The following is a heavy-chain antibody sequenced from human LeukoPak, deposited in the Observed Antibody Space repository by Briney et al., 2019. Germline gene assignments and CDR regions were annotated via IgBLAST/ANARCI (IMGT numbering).Heavy chain of an antibody. J-gene: IGHJ1*01. V-gene: IGHV4-4*02. Sequence: SETLSLTCAVSSGSIASTTWWSWVRQPPGKGLEWIGEINHSGNTYYSPSLKSRVTISVDTSDNQFSLTLTSVTAADTAVYYCALGFHDVWVLWGQGTLVTVSS. CDR2: INHSGNT. D-gene: IGHD2-8*01. CDR3: ALGFHDVWVL. CDR1: SGSIASTTW.